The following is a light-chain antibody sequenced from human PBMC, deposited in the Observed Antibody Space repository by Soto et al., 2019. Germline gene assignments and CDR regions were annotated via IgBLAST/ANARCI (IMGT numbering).Light chain of an antibody. CDR1: SSDVGGYNF. CDR2: EVN. Sequence: QSALTQPASVSGSPGQSITISCTGTSSDVGGYNFVSWYQQHPAKAPQLMIYEVNNRPSGVSNRFSGSKSGNTASLTISGLQAEDEADYYCSSYTSSSTPVVFGGGTKLTVL. V-gene: IGLV2-14*01. CDR3: SSYTSSSTPVV. J-gene: IGLJ2*01.